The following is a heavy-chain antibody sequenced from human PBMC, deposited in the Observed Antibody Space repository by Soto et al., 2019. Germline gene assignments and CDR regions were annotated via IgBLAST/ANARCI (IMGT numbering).Heavy chain of an antibody. Sequence: QVQLVQSGAELKRPGDSVTVSCQPSGYTLSTFGVSWVRQAPGLGLECLGWISTDNGDTNYAQNLQDRIYMTTDTSTNTAAMELKSLRYDDPAIYYYARYWRKYVLPDYWCQGTLVTVSS. CDR2: ISTDNGDT. V-gene: IGHV1-18*01. D-gene: IGHD2-15*01. CDR3: ARYWRKYVLPDY. J-gene: IGHJ4*02. CDR1: GYTLSTFG.